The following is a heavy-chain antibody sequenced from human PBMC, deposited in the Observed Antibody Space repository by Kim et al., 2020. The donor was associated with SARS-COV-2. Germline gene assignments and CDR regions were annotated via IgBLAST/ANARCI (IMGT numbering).Heavy chain of an antibody. CDR2: ISDSGSV. J-gene: IGHJ4*02. CDR3: ARGPPEPDITESGVVPSPLGSTDY. V-gene: IGHV4-34*01. CDR1: GGSFSGYY. D-gene: IGHD3-3*01. Sequence: SETLSLTCAVYGGSFSGYYWTWIRQTPGKRLEWIGEISDSGSVNYNPSVQSRVSMSIDTSKRQFSLSVRSVTAADTAVYYCARGPPEPDITESGVVPSPLGSTDYWGQGVLVTVSS.